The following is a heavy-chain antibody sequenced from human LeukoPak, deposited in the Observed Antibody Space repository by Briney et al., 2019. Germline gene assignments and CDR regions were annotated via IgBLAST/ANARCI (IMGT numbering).Heavy chain of an antibody. CDR1: GYTFTGYY. V-gene: IGHV1-69*02. Sequence: GASVKVSCKASGYTFTGYYMHWVRQAPGQGLEWMGRIIPILGIANYAQKFQGRVTITADKSTSTAYMELSSLRSEDTAVYYCARGYAYNWFDPWGQGTLVTVSS. CDR2: IIPILGIA. J-gene: IGHJ5*02. D-gene: IGHD2-2*01. CDR3: ARGYAYNWFDP.